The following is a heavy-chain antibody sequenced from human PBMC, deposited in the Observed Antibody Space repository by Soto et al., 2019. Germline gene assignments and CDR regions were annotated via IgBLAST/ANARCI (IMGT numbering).Heavy chain of an antibody. CDR2: VSAYNGER. V-gene: IGHV1-18*01. J-gene: IGHJ4*01. CDR3: SRGTSIPASGDY. Sequence: QVQLVQSGAEVKKPGASVKVSCKASGYTFTNYGINWVRQAPGQGLEWLGWVSAYNGERRYAQRVQARLIMTTDTSATTAYMELRSLRSDDTAVYYCSRGTSIPASGDYWGQGTLVTVSS. D-gene: IGHD6-6*01. CDR1: GYTFTNYG.